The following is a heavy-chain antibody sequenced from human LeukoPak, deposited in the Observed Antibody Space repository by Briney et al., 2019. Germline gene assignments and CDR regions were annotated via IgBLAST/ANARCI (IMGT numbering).Heavy chain of an antibody. Sequence: GGSLRLSCVASGFTFSSYWMHWVRQAPGKGLEWISYISRSGDTIYNADSVKGRFTISRDNAKNSLYLQMNSLRAEDTAVYFCAPVPGFWGQGTLVTVSS. D-gene: IGHD2-2*01. CDR2: ISRSGDTI. J-gene: IGHJ1*01. V-gene: IGHV3-48*04. CDR3: APVPGF. CDR1: GFTFSSYW.